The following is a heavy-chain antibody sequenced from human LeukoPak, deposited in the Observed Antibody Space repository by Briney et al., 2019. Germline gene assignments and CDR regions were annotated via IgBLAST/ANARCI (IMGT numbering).Heavy chain of an antibody. J-gene: IGHJ5*02. CDR2: IIPIFGTA. D-gene: IGHD6-13*01. CDR1: GGTFSSYA. V-gene: IGHV1-69*13. Sequence: VKVSCKASGGTFSSYAISWVRQAPGQGLEWMGGIIPIFGTANYAQKFQGRVTITADKSTSTAYTELSSLRSEDTAVYYCARGRPTTSIAAAGVNWFDPWGQGTLVTVSS. CDR3: ARGRPTTSIAAAGVNWFDP.